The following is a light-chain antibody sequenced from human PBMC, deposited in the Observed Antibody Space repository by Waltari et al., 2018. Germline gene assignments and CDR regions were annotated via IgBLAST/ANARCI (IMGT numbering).Light chain of an antibody. CDR2: HVN. J-gene: IGLJ3*02. V-gene: IGLV2-14*03. CDR1: SSDVGCYDY. CDR3: GSYTSSSTRV. Sequence: QSALTQSASVSGSPGPSITISCTGTSSDVGCYDYVSWYQQHPGKAPKIIIYHVNKRPSGVSDRFSGSKSGNTASLTISGLQAEDEALYYCGSYTSSSTRVFGGGTKLTVL.